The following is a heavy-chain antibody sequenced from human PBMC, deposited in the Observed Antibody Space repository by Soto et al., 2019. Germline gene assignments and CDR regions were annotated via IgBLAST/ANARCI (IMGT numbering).Heavy chain of an antibody. CDR1: GYSFTSYW. CDR2: IYPGDSDT. CDR3: ARHGLRRQLVPQVGYHYYGMDV. Sequence: SLKISCKGSGYSFTSYWIGWVRQMPGKGLEWMGIIYPGDSDTRYSPSFQGQVTISADKSISTAYLQWSSLKASDTAMYYCARHGLRRQLVPQVGYHYYGMDVWGQGTTVTVSS. J-gene: IGHJ6*02. V-gene: IGHV5-51*01. D-gene: IGHD6-6*01.